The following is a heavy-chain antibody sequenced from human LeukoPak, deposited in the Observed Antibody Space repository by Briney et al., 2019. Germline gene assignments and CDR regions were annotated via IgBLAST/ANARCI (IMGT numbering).Heavy chain of an antibody. J-gene: IGHJ5*02. D-gene: IGHD1-7*01. CDR2: INHSGST. CDR1: GGSFSGYY. Sequence: PSETLSLTCAVYGGSFSGYYCTWIRQPPGKGLKWIGEINHSGSTNYNPSLKSRVTISLDTSKNQFSPKLSSVPAADTAVYYCARGPGELRKNWFDPWGQGTLVTVSS. V-gene: IGHV4-34*01. CDR3: ARGPGELRKNWFDP.